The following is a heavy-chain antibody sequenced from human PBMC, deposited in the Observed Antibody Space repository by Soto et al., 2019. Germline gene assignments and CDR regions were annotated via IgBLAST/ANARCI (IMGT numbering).Heavy chain of an antibody. D-gene: IGHD6-19*01. V-gene: IGHV1-8*01. CDR3: ARGRGWRDY. J-gene: IGHJ4*02. Sequence: ASVKVSCKPSGYTFSSYDINWVRQGTGQGLEWMGWMNPNSGHTDYAQRFQGRVTMTRNTSLSTAYMELTSLSSEDTAVYYCARGRGWRDYWGQGTLVTVSS. CDR1: GYTFSSYD. CDR2: MNPNSGHT.